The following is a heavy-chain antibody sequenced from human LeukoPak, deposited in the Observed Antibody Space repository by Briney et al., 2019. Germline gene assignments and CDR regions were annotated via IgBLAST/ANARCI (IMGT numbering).Heavy chain of an antibody. Sequence: PSETLSLTCTVSRGSISSYYWSWIRQPPGKGLEWIGYIYYSGSTNYNPSLKSRVTISVDTSKNQFSLKLSSVTAADTAVYYCARGKKNWNDGAFDIWGQGTMVTVSS. J-gene: IGHJ3*02. D-gene: IGHD1-1*01. CDR3: ARGKKNWNDGAFDI. V-gene: IGHV4-59*01. CDR1: RGSISSYY. CDR2: IYYSGST.